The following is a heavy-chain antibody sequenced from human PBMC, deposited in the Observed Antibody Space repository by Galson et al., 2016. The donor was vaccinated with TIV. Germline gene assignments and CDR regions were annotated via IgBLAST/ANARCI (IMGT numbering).Heavy chain of an antibody. CDR1: GFSFNKYA. CDR3: AKDALGGTVRGQLVN. CDR2: INAGGGIT. D-gene: IGHD3-10*01. J-gene: IGHJ1*01. Sequence: SLRLSCAGSGFSFNKYAMSWVRQTPERGLEWISNINAGGGITNYADSVKGRFTMSRDNSKNTLYLHMNDLRGDDTAIYFCAKDALGGTVRGQLVNWGQGTRVTVSS. V-gene: IGHV3-23*01.